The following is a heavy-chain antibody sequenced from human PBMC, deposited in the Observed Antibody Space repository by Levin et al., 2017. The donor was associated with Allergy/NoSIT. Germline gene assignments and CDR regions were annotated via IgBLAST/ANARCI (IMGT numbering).Heavy chain of an antibody. CDR2: IYYSGST. D-gene: IGHD6-6*01. CDR1: GGSISSGGYY. CDR3: ARVRVVPNWFDP. J-gene: IGHJ5*02. V-gene: IGHV4-31*03. Sequence: SETLSLTCTVSGGSISSGGYYWSWIRQHPGKGLEWIGYIYYSGSTYYNPSLKSRVTISVDTSKNQFSLKLSSVTAADTAVYYCARVRVVPNWFDPWGQGTLVTVSS.